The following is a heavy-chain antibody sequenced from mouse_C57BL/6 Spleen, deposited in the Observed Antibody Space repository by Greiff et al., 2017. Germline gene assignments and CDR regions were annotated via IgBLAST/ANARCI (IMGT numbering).Heavy chain of an antibody. CDR1: GYTFTSYW. D-gene: IGHD4-1*01. V-gene: IGHV1-52*01. CDR2: IDPSDSET. CDR3: ARSLGRAMDD. J-gene: IGHJ4*01. Sequence: QVQLQQPGAELVRPGSSVKLSCKASGYTFTSYWLHWVKQRPIQGLEWIGNIDPSDSETHYNQKFKDKATLTVDKSSSTAYMQLSSLTSEDSAVYYCARSLGRAMDDWGQGASVTVAS.